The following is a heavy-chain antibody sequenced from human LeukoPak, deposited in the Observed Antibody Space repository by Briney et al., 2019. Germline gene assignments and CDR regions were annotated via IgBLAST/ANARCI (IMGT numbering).Heavy chain of an antibody. Sequence: ASVMVSCKASGYTFTGYYMHWVRQAPGQGLEWMGWINPNSGGTNYAQKFQGRVTMTRDTSISTAYMELSRLRSDDTAVYYCARMGIQLWFSDFDYWGQGTLVTVSS. CDR1: GYTFTGYY. CDR3: ARMGIQLWFSDFDY. D-gene: IGHD5-18*01. CDR2: INPNSGGT. V-gene: IGHV1-2*02. J-gene: IGHJ4*02.